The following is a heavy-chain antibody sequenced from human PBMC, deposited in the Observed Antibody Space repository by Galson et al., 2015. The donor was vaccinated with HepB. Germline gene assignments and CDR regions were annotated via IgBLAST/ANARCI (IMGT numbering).Heavy chain of an antibody. Sequence: SLRLSCAASGFTFGDYAMSWVRQAPGKGLEWVGFIRSKAYGGTTEYAASVKGRFTISRDDSKSIAYLQMNSLKTEDTAVYYCTRVPDYGDYYLKDWGQGTLVTVSS. J-gene: IGHJ4*02. CDR3: TRVPDYGDYYLKD. V-gene: IGHV3-49*04. D-gene: IGHD4-17*01. CDR2: IRSKAYGGTT. CDR1: GFTFGDYA.